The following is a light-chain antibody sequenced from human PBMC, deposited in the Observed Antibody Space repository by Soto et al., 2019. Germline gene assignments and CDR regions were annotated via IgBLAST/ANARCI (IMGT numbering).Light chain of an antibody. V-gene: IGKV3-11*01. J-gene: IGKJ1*01. CDR2: DTS. CDR1: QSVSPY. CDR3: KQRQSWPWT. Sequence: EIVLTQSPATLSLSPGERATLSCRASQSVSPYLAWYQQRPGQAPRLLIYDTSNRATGIPARCSGSGSGTDFTLTISGLEPEDFAVYYCKQRQSWPWTFGQGTKVDIK.